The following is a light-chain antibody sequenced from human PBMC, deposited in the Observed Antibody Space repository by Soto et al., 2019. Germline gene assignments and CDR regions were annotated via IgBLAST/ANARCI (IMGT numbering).Light chain of an antibody. V-gene: IGLV1-40*01. CDR2: GNS. Sequence: QSVLTQPPSVSVDPGQRVTISCTGSSSNIGAGYDVHGYQQLPGTAPKLLIYGNSNRPSGVPDRFSGSKSVTSASLAITGLQAEDEADYYCQSYDSSLSRVFGGGTKVTVL. J-gene: IGLJ2*01. CDR3: QSYDSSLSRV. CDR1: SSNIGAGYD.